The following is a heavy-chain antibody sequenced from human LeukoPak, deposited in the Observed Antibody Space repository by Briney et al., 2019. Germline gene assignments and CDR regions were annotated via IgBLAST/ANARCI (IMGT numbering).Heavy chain of an antibody. CDR3: ARDWITWQGYGFGYYFDY. Sequence: PSETLSLTCTVSGGSISSKSYYWSWIRQPAGKGLEWIGRIYASGSTDYNPSLKSRVTISRDTSKNQFSLKLSSVTAADTAVYYCARDWITWQGYGFGYYFDYWGQGTLVTVSS. J-gene: IGHJ4*02. D-gene: IGHD5-18*01. CDR1: GGSISSKSYY. V-gene: IGHV4-61*02. CDR2: IYASGST.